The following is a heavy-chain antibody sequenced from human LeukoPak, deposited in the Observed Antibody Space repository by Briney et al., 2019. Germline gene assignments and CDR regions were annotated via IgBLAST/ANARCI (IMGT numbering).Heavy chain of an antibody. J-gene: IGHJ6*03. CDR1: GGSISSGGYY. V-gene: IGHV4-30-2*01. CDR3: ARDRPQLWGGYYYYMDV. Sequence: PSQTLSLTCTVSGGSISSGGYYWSWIRQPPGKGLEWIGYIYHSGSTYYNPSLKSRVTISVDRSKNQFSLKLSSVTAADTAVYYCARDRPQLWGGYYYYMDVWGKGTTVTVSS. D-gene: IGHD5-18*01. CDR2: IYHSGST.